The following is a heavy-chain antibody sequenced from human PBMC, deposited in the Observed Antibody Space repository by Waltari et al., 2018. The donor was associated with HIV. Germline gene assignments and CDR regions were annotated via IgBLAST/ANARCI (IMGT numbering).Heavy chain of an antibody. CDR3: ATDFSGMVRAYSYYSLDV. Sequence: QVQLVQSGAEVRKPGASLTVSCTVSAYTLTELSIHWVPQAPGKGLEWMGNFDPEDDETNYAQKFQGRITMTEDTSSDTAYMELSSLTSGDTAIYYCATDFSGMVRAYSYYSLDVWGQGTTVTVSS. CDR2: FDPEDDET. V-gene: IGHV1-24*01. J-gene: IGHJ6*02. D-gene: IGHD3-10*01. CDR1: AYTLTELS.